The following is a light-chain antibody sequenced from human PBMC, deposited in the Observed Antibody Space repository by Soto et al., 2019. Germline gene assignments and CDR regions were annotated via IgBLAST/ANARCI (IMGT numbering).Light chain of an antibody. J-gene: IGLJ1*01. Sequence: QSVLTQPRSVSGSPGQSVTISCTGTSSDVGGYNYVSWYQQHPGKAPKLMIYDVSKRPSGVPDRFSGSKSGNTASLTISGLQAEDEADYYCCSYAGSHYVFGTGTQLTVL. V-gene: IGLV2-11*01. CDR1: SSDVGGYNY. CDR3: CSYAGSHYV. CDR2: DVS.